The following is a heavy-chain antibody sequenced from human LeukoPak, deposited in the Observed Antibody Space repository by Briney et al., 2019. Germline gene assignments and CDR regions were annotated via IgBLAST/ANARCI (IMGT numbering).Heavy chain of an antibody. D-gene: IGHD6-6*01. CDR3: ATYSTSSQAPVY. J-gene: IGHJ4*02. CDR2: IKQDGSEK. V-gene: IGHV3-7*01. CDR1: GFTFSSYW. Sequence: PGGSLRLSCAASGFTFSSYWMTWVRQAPGKGLEWVANIKQDGSEKYYVDSVKGRFTISRDNAKNSLYLQMNSLRAEDTAVYYCATYSTSSQAPVYWGQGTLVTVSS.